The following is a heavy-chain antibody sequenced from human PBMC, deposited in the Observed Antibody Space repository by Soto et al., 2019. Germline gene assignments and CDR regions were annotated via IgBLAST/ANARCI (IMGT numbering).Heavy chain of an antibody. CDR2: ISGSGGST. CDR1: GFTFSSYA. Sequence: LSCAASGFTFSSYAMSWVRQAPGKGLEWVSAISGSGGSTYYADSVKGRFTISRDNSKNTLYLQMNSLRAEDAAVYYCASKGPSMVRGYPFDYWGQGTLVTVSS. J-gene: IGHJ4*02. V-gene: IGHV3-23*01. CDR3: ASKGPSMVRGYPFDY. D-gene: IGHD3-10*01.